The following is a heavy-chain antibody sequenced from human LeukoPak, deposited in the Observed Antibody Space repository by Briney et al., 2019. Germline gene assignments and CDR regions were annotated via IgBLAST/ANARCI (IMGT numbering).Heavy chain of an antibody. CDR3: ASRYSSYAYYYYGMDV. Sequence: KPSETLSLTCTVSGGSISSSSYYWGWSRQPPGKGLEWIGSSYYSGSTYYNPSLKSRVTISVDTSKNQFSLKLSSVTAADTAVYYCASRYSSYAYYYYGMDVWGQGTTVTVSS. CDR2: SYYSGST. J-gene: IGHJ6*01. CDR1: GGSISSSSYY. V-gene: IGHV4-39*01. D-gene: IGHD6-13*01.